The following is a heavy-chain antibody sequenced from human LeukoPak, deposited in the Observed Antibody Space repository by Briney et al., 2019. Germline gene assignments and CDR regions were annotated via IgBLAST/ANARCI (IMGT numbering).Heavy chain of an antibody. CDR1: GGSISSSSYY. V-gene: IGHV4-39*07. CDR2: IYYSGST. D-gene: IGHD1-26*01. CDR3: ARGLVIAVTGWGQWELPPAGHDS. J-gene: IGHJ4*02. Sequence: PSETLSLTCTVSGGSISSSSYYWGWIRQPPGKGLEWIGSIYYSGSTNYNPSLKSRVTISIDKSKNQFSLKLSSMTAADTAVYYCARGLVIAVTGWGQWELPPAGHDSWGQGTLVTVSS.